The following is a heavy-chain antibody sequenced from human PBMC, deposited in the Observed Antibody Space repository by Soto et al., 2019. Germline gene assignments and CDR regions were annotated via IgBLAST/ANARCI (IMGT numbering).Heavy chain of an antibody. J-gene: IGHJ6*02. CDR3: ARLSRDYGSGSYYSYGMDV. CDR1: GYKFSTYW. V-gene: IGHV5-51*01. D-gene: IGHD3-10*01. Sequence: PGESLKISCHGGGYKFSTYWIAWVRQMPGKGLEWMGIIYPVDSDTTYSPSFQGQVTISADKSNSTAYLQWSSLKASDSATYYCARLSRDYGSGSYYSYGMDVWGQGTTVTRLL. CDR2: IYPVDSDT.